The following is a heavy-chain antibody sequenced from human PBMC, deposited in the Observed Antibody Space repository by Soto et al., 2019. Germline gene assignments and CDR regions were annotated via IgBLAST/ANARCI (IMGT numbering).Heavy chain of an antibody. CDR1: GGSFSGYY. D-gene: IGHD3-3*01. J-gene: IGHJ4*02. CDR3: ARVNYDFWSGYPCSYFDY. Sequence: SETLSLTCAVYGGSFSGYYWSWIRQPPGKGLEWIGEINHSGSTNYNPSLKSRVTISVDTSKNQFSLKLSSVTAADTAVYYCARVNYDFWSGYPCSYFDYWGQGTLVTVSS. CDR2: INHSGST. V-gene: IGHV4-34*01.